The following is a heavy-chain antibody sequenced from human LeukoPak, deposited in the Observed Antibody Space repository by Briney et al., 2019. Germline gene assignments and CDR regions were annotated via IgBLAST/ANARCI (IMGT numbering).Heavy chain of an antibody. D-gene: IGHD3-10*01. CDR1: GYTFTGYY. V-gene: IGHV1-2*02. CDR2: INPISGGT. J-gene: IGHJ4*02. Sequence: ASVNVSCKASGYTFTGYYMHWVRQAPGQGLEWMGWINPISGGTNYAQKFQGRVTMTRDTYISTAYMELSRLRSDDTAVYYCASLGSAMIDYWGQGTLVTVSS. CDR3: ASLGSAMIDY.